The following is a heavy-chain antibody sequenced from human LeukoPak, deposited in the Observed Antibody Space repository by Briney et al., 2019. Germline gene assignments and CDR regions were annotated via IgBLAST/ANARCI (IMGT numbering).Heavy chain of an antibody. CDR2: IYHSGST. V-gene: IGHV4-59*12. CDR1: GGSISSYY. D-gene: IGHD6-13*01. Sequence: SETLSLTCTVSGGSISSYYWSWIRQPPGKGLEWIGYIYHSGSTYYNPSLKSRVTISVDRSENQFSLKLSSVTAADTAVYYCARVITLAAAGSYYFDYWGQGTLVTVSS. J-gene: IGHJ4*02. CDR3: ARVITLAAAGSYYFDY.